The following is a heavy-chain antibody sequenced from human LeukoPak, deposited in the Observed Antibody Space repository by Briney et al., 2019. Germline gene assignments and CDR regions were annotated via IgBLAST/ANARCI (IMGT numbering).Heavy chain of an antibody. CDR1: GFTFSDFA. Sequence: PGGSLRLSCAASGFTFSDFAMSWVRQAPGKGLEWVSGMSASGSHTHSADFVKGRFTISRDNFKSTLYLQMNGLRVEDTAVYYCAKVRSGNNYYFDYWGQGTLVTVSS. V-gene: IGHV3-23*01. J-gene: IGHJ4*02. CDR3: AKVRSGNNYYFDY. D-gene: IGHD1/OR15-1a*01. CDR2: MSASGSHT.